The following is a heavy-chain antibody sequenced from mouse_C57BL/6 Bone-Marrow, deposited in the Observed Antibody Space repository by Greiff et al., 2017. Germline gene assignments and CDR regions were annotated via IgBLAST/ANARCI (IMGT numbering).Heavy chain of an antibody. J-gene: IGHJ4*01. D-gene: IGHD2-5*01. V-gene: IGHV1-54*01. CDR1: GYAFTNYL. Sequence: QVQLQQSGAELVRPGTSVKVSCKASGYAFTNYLIEWVKQRPGQGLEWIGVINPGSGGTNYNEKFKGKATLTADKSSSTAYMQLSSLTSEDSAVYFCARYYFYSKGGYAMDYWGQGTSVTVSS. CDR3: ARYYFYSKGGYAMDY. CDR2: INPGSGGT.